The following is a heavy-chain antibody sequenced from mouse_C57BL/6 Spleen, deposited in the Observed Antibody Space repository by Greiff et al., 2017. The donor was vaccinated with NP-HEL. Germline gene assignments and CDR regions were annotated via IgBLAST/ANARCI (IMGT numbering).Heavy chain of an antibody. V-gene: IGHV1-55*01. CDR2: IYPGSGST. D-gene: IGHD2-1*01. J-gene: IGHJ4*01. Sequence: QVHVKQPGAELVKPGASVKMSCKASGYTFTSYWITWVKQRPGQGLEWIGDIYPGSGSTNYNEKFKSKATLTVDTSSSTAYMQLSSLTSEDSAVYYCARSRGNYEDYYAMDYWGQGTSVTVSS. CDR1: GYTFTSYW. CDR3: ARSRGNYEDYYAMDY.